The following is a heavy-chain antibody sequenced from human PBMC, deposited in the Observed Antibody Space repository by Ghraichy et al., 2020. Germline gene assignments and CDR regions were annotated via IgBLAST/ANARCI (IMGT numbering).Heavy chain of an antibody. J-gene: IGHJ6*02. Sequence: GGSLRLSCAASGFTFSSYSMNWVRQAPGKGLEWVSSISSSSSYIYYADSVKGRFTISRDNAKNSLYLQMNSLRAEDTAVYYCARDGWFGESYYYYGMDVWGQGTTVTVSS. D-gene: IGHD3-10*01. CDR1: GFTFSSYS. CDR2: ISSSSSYI. CDR3: ARDGWFGESYYYYGMDV. V-gene: IGHV3-21*01.